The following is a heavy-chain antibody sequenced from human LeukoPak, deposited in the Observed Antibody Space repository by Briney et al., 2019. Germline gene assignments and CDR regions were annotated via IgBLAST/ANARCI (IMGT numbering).Heavy chain of an antibody. CDR1: GDSISNYY. J-gene: IGHJ4*02. CDR2: YYTSEST. CDR3: ARDGDYYDSSGSFDS. V-gene: IGHV4-4*07. D-gene: IGHD3-22*01. Sequence: PSETLSLTCTVSGDSISNYYWSWIRQPAGKGLEWIGRYYTSESTDYNPSLKSRVTMSVDTSKNQFFLKLSSVTAADTAVYYCARDGDYYDSSGSFDSWGQGTLVTVSS.